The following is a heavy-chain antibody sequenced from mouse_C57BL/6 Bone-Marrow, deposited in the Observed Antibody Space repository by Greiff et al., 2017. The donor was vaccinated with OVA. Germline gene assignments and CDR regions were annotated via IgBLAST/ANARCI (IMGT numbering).Heavy chain of an antibody. CDR2: INPGSGGT. CDR3: ARNYYSKEDYFDY. Sequence: QVQLQQSGAELVRPGTSVKVSCKASGYAFTNYLIEWVKQRPGQGLEWIGVINPGSGGTNYNEKFKGKATLTADKYSSTAYMQLSSLTSEDSAVYFCARNYYSKEDYFDYWGQGTTLTVSS. CDR1: GYAFTNYL. J-gene: IGHJ2*01. V-gene: IGHV1-54*01. D-gene: IGHD2-5*01.